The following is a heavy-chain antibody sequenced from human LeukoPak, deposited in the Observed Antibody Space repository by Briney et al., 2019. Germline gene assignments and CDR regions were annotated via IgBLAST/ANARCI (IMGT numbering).Heavy chain of an antibody. J-gene: IGHJ6*02. CDR3: ARDDGDLYYYGMDV. V-gene: IGHV3-74*01. Sequence: GGSLRLSCAASGFTFSSYWMHWVRQAPGKGLVWVSRINSDGSGTSYADSVKGRFTISRDNAKNTLYLQMNSLRAEDTAVYYCARDDGDLYYYGMDVWGQGTTVTVSS. D-gene: IGHD4-17*01. CDR2: INSDGSGT. CDR1: GFTFSSYW.